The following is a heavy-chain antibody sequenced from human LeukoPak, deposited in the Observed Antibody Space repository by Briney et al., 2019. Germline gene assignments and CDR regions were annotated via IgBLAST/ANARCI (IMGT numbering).Heavy chain of an antibody. CDR3: AAQWLRAFYGMDV. V-gene: IGHV3-30*03. Sequence: PGGSLRLSCAASGFTFSSYGMHWVRQAPGKGLEWVAVISYDGSNKYYADSVKGRFTISRDNSKNTLYLQMNSLRAEDTAVYYCAAQWLRAFYGMDVWGQGTTVTVSS. CDR1: GFTFSSYG. J-gene: IGHJ6*02. D-gene: IGHD6-19*01. CDR2: ISYDGSNK.